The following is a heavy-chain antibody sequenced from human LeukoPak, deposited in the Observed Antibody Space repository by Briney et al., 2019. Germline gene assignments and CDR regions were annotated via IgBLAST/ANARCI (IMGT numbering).Heavy chain of an antibody. D-gene: IGHD3-16*02. CDR3: ARGGLRLGELSLNGY. CDR1: GGSISSYY. V-gene: IGHV4-59*08. Sequence: SETLSLTCTVSGGSISSYYWSWIRQPPGKGLEWIGYIYYSGSTNYNPSLKSRVTISVDTSKNQFSLKLSSVTAADTAVYYCARGGLRLGELSLNGYWGQGTLVTVSS. CDR2: IYYSGST. J-gene: IGHJ4*02.